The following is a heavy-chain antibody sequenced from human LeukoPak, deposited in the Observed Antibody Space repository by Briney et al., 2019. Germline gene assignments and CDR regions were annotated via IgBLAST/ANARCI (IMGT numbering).Heavy chain of an antibody. Sequence: GGSLRLSCAASGFTLSSYVMHWVRQAPGKGLEWVAVISYDGSKKYYADSVKGRFTISRDNSKNTLYLQLNSLRADDTAVYYCARDRGSREYYGTDVWGQGTTVTVSS. CDR3: ARDRGSREYYGTDV. CDR2: ISYDGSKK. V-gene: IGHV3-30*03. D-gene: IGHD3-10*01. CDR1: GFTLSSYV. J-gene: IGHJ6*02.